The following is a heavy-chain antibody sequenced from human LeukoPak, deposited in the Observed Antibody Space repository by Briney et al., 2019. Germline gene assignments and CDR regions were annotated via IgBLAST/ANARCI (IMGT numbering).Heavy chain of an antibody. J-gene: IGHJ4*02. CDR3: ARHVVAVGFDY. CDR1: GFTFTDYE. D-gene: IGHD3-22*01. V-gene: IGHV3-21*01. CDR2: ITSSSSYI. Sequence: GGSLRLSCVTSGFTFTDYEMNWVRQAPGKGLEWVSSITSSSSYIYYADSVMGRFTISRDNANNSLYLQMNSLRAEDTAVYYCARHVVAVGFDYWGQGTLVTVSS.